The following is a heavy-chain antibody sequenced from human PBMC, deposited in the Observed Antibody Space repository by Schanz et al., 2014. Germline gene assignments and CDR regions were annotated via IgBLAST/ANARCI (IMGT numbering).Heavy chain of an antibody. CDR3: AKQHSVRGVIYLNWFDS. Sequence: QVQLVESGGGVVQPGRSLRLSCAASGFMFSSYGMHWVRQAPGKGLEWVGVISYDGSKKSYADSVKGRFTISRDNSKNTVHLQMNSLRAEDPAVYYCAKQHSVRGVIYLNWFDSWGQGTLVTVSS. J-gene: IGHJ5*01. V-gene: IGHV3-30*18. CDR1: GFMFSSYG. CDR2: ISYDGSKK. D-gene: IGHD3-16*02.